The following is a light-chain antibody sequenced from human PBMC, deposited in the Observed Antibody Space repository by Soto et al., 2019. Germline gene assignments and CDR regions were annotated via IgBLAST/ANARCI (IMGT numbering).Light chain of an antibody. CDR1: QGVSTY. CDR2: AAY. J-gene: IGKJ4*01. CDR3: HQPKRNPT. V-gene: IGKV1-9*01. Sequence: IQVTQSPSSLSASVGDRITITCRASQGVSTYLAWYQQKPGQAPKLLIYAAYTLQSGVPSRFSGGGSGTDFTLTISSLQPEDCATCYCHQPKRNPTFGGGTKGEI.